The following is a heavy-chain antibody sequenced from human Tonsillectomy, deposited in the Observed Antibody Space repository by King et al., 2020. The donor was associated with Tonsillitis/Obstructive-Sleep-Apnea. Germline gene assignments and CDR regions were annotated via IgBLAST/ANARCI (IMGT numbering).Heavy chain of an antibody. J-gene: IGHJ6*03. CDR3: VRDFSSAPTYDPRSYYYYMDV. CDR2: ISYDGSSK. D-gene: IGHD3-3*01. CDR1: GFTLSTYA. V-gene: IGHV3-30*04. Sequence: VQLVESGGGVVQPGRSLRLSCAASGFTLSTYATHWVRQAPGKGLEWVAVISYDGSSKFYADSVKGRFTISRDNSKNTLYLQMNSLRAEDTAVYYCVRDFSSAPTYDPRSYYYYMDVWGKGTTVTVSS.